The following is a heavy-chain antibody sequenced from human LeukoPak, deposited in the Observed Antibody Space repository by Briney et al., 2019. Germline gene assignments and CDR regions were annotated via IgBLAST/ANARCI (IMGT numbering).Heavy chain of an antibody. CDR2: IHHTGNT. Sequence: SETLSLTCTVSGYSISSGYYWGWIRQPPGKGLEWIGSIHHTGNTYYNPSLRSRVTISVDTSKNQFSLKLSSVTAADTAVYYCARTTMVRGTYYMDVWGKGTTVTISS. CDR3: ARTTMVRGTYYMDV. J-gene: IGHJ6*03. CDR1: GYSISSGYY. V-gene: IGHV4-38-2*02. D-gene: IGHD3-10*01.